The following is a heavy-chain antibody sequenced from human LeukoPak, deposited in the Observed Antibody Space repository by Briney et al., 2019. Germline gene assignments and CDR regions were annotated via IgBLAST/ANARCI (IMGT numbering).Heavy chain of an antibody. D-gene: IGHD6-6*01. Sequence: SETLFLTCAVSGGSISSSNWWSWVRQPPGKGLEWIGEIYHSGSTNYNPSLKSRVTISVDKSKNQFSPKLSSVTAADTAVYYCARSREAARLFDYWGQGTLVTVSS. J-gene: IGHJ4*02. V-gene: IGHV4-4*02. CDR2: IYHSGST. CDR3: ARSREAARLFDY. CDR1: GGSISSSNW.